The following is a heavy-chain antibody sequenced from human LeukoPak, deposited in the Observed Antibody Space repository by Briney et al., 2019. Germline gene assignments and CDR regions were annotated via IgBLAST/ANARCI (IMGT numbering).Heavy chain of an antibody. J-gene: IGHJ4*02. V-gene: IGHV3-74*01. D-gene: IGHD2-15*01. CDR2: INSDGSST. CDR3: ARAWSAATPFDY. CDR1: GFTFSSYW. Sequence: QAGGSLRLSCAASGFTFSSYWMHWVRQAPGKGLVWVSRINSDGSSTSYADSVRGRFTISRDNAKNTLYLQMNSLRAEDTAVYYCARAWSAATPFDYWGQGTLVTVSS.